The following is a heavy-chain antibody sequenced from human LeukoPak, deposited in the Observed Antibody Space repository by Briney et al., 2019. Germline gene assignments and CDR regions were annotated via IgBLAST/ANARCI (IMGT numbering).Heavy chain of an antibody. CDR3: ARGLYYYGSAYYMDV. CDR1: GGSISSYY. J-gene: IGHJ6*03. Sequence: SETLSLTCTVSGGSISSYYWSWIRQPPGKGLEWIGYIYYSGSTNYHPSLKSRVTISVDTSKNQFSLKLSSVTAADTAVYYCARGLYYYGSAYYMDVWGKGTTVTVSS. CDR2: IYYSGST. D-gene: IGHD3-10*01. V-gene: IGHV4-59*01.